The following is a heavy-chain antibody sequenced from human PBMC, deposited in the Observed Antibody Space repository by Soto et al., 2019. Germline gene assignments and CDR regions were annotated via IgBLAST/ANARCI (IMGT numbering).Heavy chain of an antibody. V-gene: IGHV3-23*01. D-gene: IGHD3-22*01. CDR1: GFTFSAYA. Sequence: QPGGSLRLSCAASGFTFSAYAMSWVRQAPGKGLEWVSAISGSGGSTFYADSVKGRFTISRDNSKNTLYLQMNSLRAEDTAVYYCAKPGVDCDSSGYFLWYFDYWGQGTLVTVSS. CDR2: ISGSGGST. CDR3: AKPGVDCDSSGYFLWYFDY. J-gene: IGHJ4*02.